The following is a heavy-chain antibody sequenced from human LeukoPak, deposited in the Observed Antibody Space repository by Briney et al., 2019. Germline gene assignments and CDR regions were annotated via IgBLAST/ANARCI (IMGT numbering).Heavy chain of an antibody. CDR3: AKEHSPYCSGDACYDYFDY. V-gene: IGHV3-23*01. J-gene: IGHJ4*02. Sequence: GGSLRLSCAASGFPFSNYAMTWVRQAPGKGLEWVSAVSGSGGTTYYADSVKGRFTISRDNAKNSLYLQLNSLRAEDTAVYYCAKEHSPYCSGDACYDYFDYWAKGILVTVSS. CDR2: VSGSGGTT. D-gene: IGHD2-15*01. CDR1: GFPFSNYA.